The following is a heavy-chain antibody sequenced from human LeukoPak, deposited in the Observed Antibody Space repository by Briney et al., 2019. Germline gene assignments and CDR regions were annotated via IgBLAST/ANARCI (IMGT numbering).Heavy chain of an antibody. CDR3: AKVRTGSYYYFDS. CDR1: GFTFSSYA. J-gene: IGHJ4*02. D-gene: IGHD1-26*01. V-gene: IGHV3-23*01. Sequence: PGGSLRLSCAASGFTFSSYAMSWVRQAPGKGLEWVSGIGCSGSNTFYADSVKGRFTISRDNSKNTVYLQMNSLRAEDTAVYSCAKVRTGSYYYFDSWGQGTLVTVSS. CDR2: IGCSGSNT.